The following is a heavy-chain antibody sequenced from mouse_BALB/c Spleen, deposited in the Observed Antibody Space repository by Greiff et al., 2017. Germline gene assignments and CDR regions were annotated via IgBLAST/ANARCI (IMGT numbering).Heavy chain of an antibody. J-gene: IGHJ3*01. CDR3: ARDARFAY. CDR1: GFTFTDYY. CDR2: IRNKANGYTT. Sequence: EVKLMESGGGLVQPGGSLRLSCATSGFTFTDYYMSWVRQPPGKALEWLGFIRNKANGYTTEYSASVKGRFTISRDNSQSILYLQMNTLRAEDSATYYCARDARFAYWGQGTLVTVSA. V-gene: IGHV7-3*02.